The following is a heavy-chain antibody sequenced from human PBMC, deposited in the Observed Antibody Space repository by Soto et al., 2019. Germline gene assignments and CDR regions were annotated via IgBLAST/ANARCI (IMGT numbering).Heavy chain of an antibody. D-gene: IGHD3-10*01. CDR2: VSGTDDTT. Sequence: PGGSLRLSCAASGFTFSSYAMSWVRQAPGKGLEWVSVVSGTDDTTYYADSVKGRFTIARDNSKNTLYLQMNSLRAEDTAVYYCATTRTLGFGELSYFDYWGQGTLVTVSS. CDR1: GFTFSSYA. V-gene: IGHV3-23*01. CDR3: ATTRTLGFGELSYFDY. J-gene: IGHJ4*02.